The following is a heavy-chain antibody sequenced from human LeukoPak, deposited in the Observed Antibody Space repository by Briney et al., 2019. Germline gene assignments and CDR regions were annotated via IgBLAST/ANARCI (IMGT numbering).Heavy chain of an antibody. CDR2: IYYSGST. V-gene: IGHV4-39*01. CDR1: GGSISSSSYY. D-gene: IGHD3-22*01. CDR3: ARHTAYYYDSSGYYFDY. J-gene: IGHJ4*02. Sequence: SETPSLTCTVSGGSISSSSYYWGWIRQPPGTGLEWIGSIYYSGSTYYNPSLKSRVTISVDTSKNQFSLKLSSVTAADTAVYYCARHTAYYYDSSGYYFDYWGQGTLVTVSS.